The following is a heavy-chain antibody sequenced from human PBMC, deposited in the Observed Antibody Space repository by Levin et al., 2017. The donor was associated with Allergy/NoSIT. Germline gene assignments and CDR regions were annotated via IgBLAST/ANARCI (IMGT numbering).Heavy chain of an antibody. Sequence: GESLKISCAASGFTFSSYGMHWVRQAPGKGLEWVAVIWYDGSNKYYADSVKGRFTISRDNSKNTLYLQMNSLRAEDTAVYYCAREAGRGRGDYYYMDVWGKGTTVTVSS. CDR1: GFTFSSYG. D-gene: IGHD5-24*01. CDR2: IWYDGSNK. CDR3: AREAGRGRGDYYYMDV. V-gene: IGHV3-33*01. J-gene: IGHJ6*03.